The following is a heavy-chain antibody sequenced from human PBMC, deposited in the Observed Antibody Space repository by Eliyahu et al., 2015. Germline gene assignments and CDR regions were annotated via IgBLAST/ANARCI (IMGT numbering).Heavy chain of an antibody. J-gene: IGHJ5*02. V-gene: IGHV4-59*01. Sequence: QVQLQESGPGLVKPSETLSLTCTXSGGSXSSYYXXWIRQPPGKGLEWIGYVSESGSTSYNPSLKSRVTMSVDTSKNRFSLNLSSVTAADTAVYYCARDGKYGSGWYWFDPWGQGTLVTVSS. CDR2: VSESGST. CDR3: ARDGKYGSGWYWFDP. CDR1: GGSXSSYY. D-gene: IGHD6-19*01.